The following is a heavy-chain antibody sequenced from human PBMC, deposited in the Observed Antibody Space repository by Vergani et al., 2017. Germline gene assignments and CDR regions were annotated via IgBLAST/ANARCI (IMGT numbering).Heavy chain of an antibody. CDR3: VRCGTFYWLST. CDR2: ITPQNGRT. V-gene: IGHV1-2*02. J-gene: IGHJ5*02. Sequence: QVQLVQSGAEVKKPGAAVQVSCKASGYYFTDNYLHWVRQAPGQGLEWMGRITPQNGRTHYAEKFKGRVTMTRDTSITTAYMESTSMTSDYTAVYSCVRCGTFYWLSTWGQGTRVTVSS. CDR1: GYYFTDNY. D-gene: IGHD3-9*01.